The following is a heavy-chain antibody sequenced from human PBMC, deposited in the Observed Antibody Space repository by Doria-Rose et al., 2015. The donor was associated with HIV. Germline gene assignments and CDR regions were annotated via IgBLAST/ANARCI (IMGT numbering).Heavy chain of an antibody. D-gene: IGHD6-13*01. V-gene: IGHV2-26*01. J-gene: IGHJ4*02. Sequence: QVTLKESGPVLVKPTETLTLTCTVSGVSLSSPGMGVSWIRQPPGKALEWLANIFSDDERSSKESLKSSLTSSRGTSKSQVVLTMTDMDPVDTATYYCARIKSSRWYHKYYFDFWGQGTLVIVSA. CDR1: GVSLSSPGMG. CDR3: ARIKSSRWYHKYYFDF. CDR2: IFSDDER.